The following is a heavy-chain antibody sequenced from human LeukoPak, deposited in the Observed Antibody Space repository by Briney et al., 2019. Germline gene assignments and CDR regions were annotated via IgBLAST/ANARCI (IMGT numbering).Heavy chain of an antibody. CDR3: ARGFYEGTYDY. CDR2: INWNGGST. D-gene: IGHD1-1*01. J-gene: IGHJ4*02. CDR1: GFTFSRHW. V-gene: IGHV3-20*04. Sequence: GGSLRLSCAASGFTFSRHWMHWVRQAPGKGLEWVSGINWNGGSTGYADSVKGRFTISRDNAKNSLYLQMNSLRAEDTALYYCARGFYEGTYDYWGQGTLVTVSS.